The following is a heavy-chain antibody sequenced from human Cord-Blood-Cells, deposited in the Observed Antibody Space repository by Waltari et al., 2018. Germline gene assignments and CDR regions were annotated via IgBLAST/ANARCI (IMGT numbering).Heavy chain of an antibody. J-gene: IGHJ5*02. Sequence: QVQLQQWGAGLLKPSETLSLTCAVYGGSFSGYYWSWIRQPPGKGLEWIGEINHSGSTSYNPSLKSRVTISVDTSKNQFSLKLSSVTAADTAVYYCARSIVGANWFDPWGQGTLVTVSS. V-gene: IGHV4-34*01. CDR1: GGSFSGYY. CDR3: ARSIVGANWFDP. CDR2: INHSGST. D-gene: IGHD1-26*01.